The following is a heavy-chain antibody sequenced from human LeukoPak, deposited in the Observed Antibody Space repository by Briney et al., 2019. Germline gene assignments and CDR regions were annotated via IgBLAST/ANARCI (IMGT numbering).Heavy chain of an antibody. Sequence: GGSLRLSCAASGFTFSSYGMHWVRQAPGKGLEWVAVISYDGSNKYYADSVKGRFTISRDNSKNTLYLQMNSLRAEDTAVYYCAKGTSRVVLRFLEWLTTGFDYWGQGTLVTVSS. CDR1: GFTFSSYG. CDR2: ISYDGSNK. D-gene: IGHD3-3*01. V-gene: IGHV3-30*18. CDR3: AKGTSRVVLRFLEWLTTGFDY. J-gene: IGHJ4*02.